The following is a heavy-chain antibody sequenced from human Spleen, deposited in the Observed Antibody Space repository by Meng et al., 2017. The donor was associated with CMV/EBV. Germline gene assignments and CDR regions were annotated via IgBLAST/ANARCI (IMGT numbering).Heavy chain of an antibody. CDR2: ISWNSNYI. Sequence: SLKISCTASGFTFDDYAMHWVRQAPGKGLEWISSISWNSNYINYADSVKGRFTISRDNAKDTLFLQMNSLRVEVTAVYYCTGPGVWYYGMDVWGQGTTVTVSS. D-gene: IGHD2-21*01. CDR1: GFTFDDYA. J-gene: IGHJ6*02. V-gene: IGHV3-9*01. CDR3: TGPGVWYYGMDV.